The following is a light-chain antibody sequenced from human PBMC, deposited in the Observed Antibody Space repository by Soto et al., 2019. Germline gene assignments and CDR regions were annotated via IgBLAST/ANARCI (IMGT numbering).Light chain of an antibody. CDR1: ILAKKY. V-gene: IGLV3-27*01. CDR3: YSADDNNWV. J-gene: IGLJ3*02. CDR2: KDS. Sequence: SYELTQPSSVSVSPGQTARITCSGHILAKKYARWSQQKAGQAPLLVIYKDSERPSRISERFSGSSSGTTVTLTISGARFEDEADYYCYSADDNNWVFGGGTKLTVL.